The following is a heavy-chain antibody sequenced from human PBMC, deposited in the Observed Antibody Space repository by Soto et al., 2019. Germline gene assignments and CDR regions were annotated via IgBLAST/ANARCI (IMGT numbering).Heavy chain of an antibody. CDR2: IFHTGST. J-gene: IGHJ6*02. Sequence: SETLSLTWAVSGYSISSGHSWGWIRQPPGKGLEWIGSIFHTGSTYYNPSLKSRVTLSVDTSKNQFSLKLSSVTAADTAVYFCATLPRLDGMDVWGQGTTVTVSS. V-gene: IGHV4-38-2*01. CDR3: ATLPRLDGMDV. CDR1: GYSISSGHS. D-gene: IGHD6-25*01.